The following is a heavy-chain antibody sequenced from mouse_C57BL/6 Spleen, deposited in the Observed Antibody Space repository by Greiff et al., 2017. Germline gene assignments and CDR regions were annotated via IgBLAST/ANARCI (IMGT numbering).Heavy chain of an antibody. CDR2: ISYDGSN. J-gene: IGHJ2*01. V-gene: IGHV3-6*01. CDR1: GYSITSGYY. CDR3: ASLSNDYFDY. D-gene: IGHD2-5*01. Sequence: EVKLQESGPGLVKPSQSLSLTCSVTGYSITSGYYWNWIRQFPGNKLEWMGYISYDGSNNYNPSLKNRISITRDTSKNQFFLKLNSVTTEDTATYYCASLSNDYFDYWGQGTTLTVSS.